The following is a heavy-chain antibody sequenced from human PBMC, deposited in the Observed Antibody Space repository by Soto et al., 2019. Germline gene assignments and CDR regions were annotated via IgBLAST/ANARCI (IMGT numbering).Heavy chain of an antibody. CDR1: GGSFSGYY. V-gene: IGHV4-34*01. CDR3: ARAYSGSYLGRYFDY. CDR2: INHSGST. J-gene: IGHJ4*02. D-gene: IGHD1-26*01. Sequence: PSETLSLTCAVYGGSFSGYYWSWIRQSPGKGLEWIGEINHSGSTNYNPSLKSRVTISVDTSKNQFSLKLSSVTAADTAVYYCARAYSGSYLGRYFDYWGQGTLVTVSS.